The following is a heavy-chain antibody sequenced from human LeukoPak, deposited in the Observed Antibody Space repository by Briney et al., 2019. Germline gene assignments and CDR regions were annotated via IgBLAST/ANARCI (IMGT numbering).Heavy chain of an antibody. Sequence: PGGSLRLSCAASGFTVSSNFMTWVRQAPGKGLEWVSVIYSGGSTYYADSVKDRFTISRDNAKSTLYLQMNSLRAEDTAVYYCAKGLQVAEPPDYWGQGILVTVSS. D-gene: IGHD2-15*01. V-gene: IGHV3-66*01. CDR2: IYSGGST. CDR1: GFTVSSNF. J-gene: IGHJ4*02. CDR3: AKGLQVAEPPDY.